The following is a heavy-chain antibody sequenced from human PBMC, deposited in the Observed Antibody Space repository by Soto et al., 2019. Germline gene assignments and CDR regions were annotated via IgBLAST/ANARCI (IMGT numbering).Heavy chain of an antibody. V-gene: IGHV4-59*01. CDR3: ASSGGSGYDPSLDY. CDR2: IYYSGST. Sequence: SETLSLTCTVSGGSISSYYWSWIRQPPGKGLEWIGYIYYSGSTNYNPSLKSRVTISVDTSKNQFSLKLSSVTAADTAVYYCASSGGSGYDPSLDYWGQGTLVTVSS. J-gene: IGHJ4*02. D-gene: IGHD5-12*01. CDR1: GGSISSYY.